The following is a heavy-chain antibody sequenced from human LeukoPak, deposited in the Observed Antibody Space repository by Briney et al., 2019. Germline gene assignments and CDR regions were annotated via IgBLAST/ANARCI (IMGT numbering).Heavy chain of an antibody. Sequence: SETLSLTCTVSGGAVSNDYWSWIRQPPGKGREWVGDIFYNGVTYYNPSLNSRVTISVDTSTKRFSLYGNSLTAADTAVYFCATHDTVPVIRSGFDFWGPGTLVTVSS. CDR3: ATHDTVPVIRSGFDF. D-gene: IGHD2-21*01. CDR1: GGAVSNDY. CDR2: IFYNGVT. V-gene: IGHV4-59*08. J-gene: IGHJ4*02.